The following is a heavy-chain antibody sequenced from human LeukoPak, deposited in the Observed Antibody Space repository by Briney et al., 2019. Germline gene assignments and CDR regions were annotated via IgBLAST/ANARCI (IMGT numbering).Heavy chain of an antibody. J-gene: IGHJ6*03. CDR3: ARLTYQPPRMGWDYYYYYYMDV. CDR1: GYTFTSYD. D-gene: IGHD2-2*01. V-gene: IGHV1-8*01. CDR2: MNTNSGNT. Sequence: ASVTVSCKASGYTFTSYDINWVRQADGQGLEWMGWMNTNSGNTGYAQKFQGRVTMTRNTSISTAYMELSSLRSEDTAEYYCARLTYQPPRMGWDYYYYYYMDVWGKGTTVTVSS.